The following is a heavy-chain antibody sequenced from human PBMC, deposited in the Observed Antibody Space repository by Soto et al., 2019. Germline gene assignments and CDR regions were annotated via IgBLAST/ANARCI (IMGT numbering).Heavy chain of an antibody. CDR3: ARDFLGAPRKTGYYYGMDV. CDR2: ISAYNGNT. Sequence: ASVKVSCKASGYTFTSYGISWVRQAPGQGLEWMGWISAYNGNTNYAQKLQGRVTMTADTSTSTAYMELRSLRSDDTAVYYCARDFLGAPRKTGYYYGMDVWGQGTTVTVS. CDR1: GYTFTSYG. J-gene: IGHJ6*02. V-gene: IGHV1-18*01. D-gene: IGHD3-10*01.